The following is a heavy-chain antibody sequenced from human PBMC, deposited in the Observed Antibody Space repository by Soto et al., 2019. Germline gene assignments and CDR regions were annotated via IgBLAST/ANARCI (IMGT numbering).Heavy chain of an antibody. D-gene: IGHD2-15*01. CDR3: ARGYCSGGSRGHMGMSWFDP. CDR2: IIPILGIA. Sequence: SVKVSCKASGGTFSSYTISWVQQAPGQGLEWMGRIIPILGIANYAQKFQGRVTITADKSTSTAYMELSSLRSEDTAVYYCARGYCSGGSRGHMGMSWFDPWGQGTLVTVSS. CDR1: GGTFSSYT. V-gene: IGHV1-69*02. J-gene: IGHJ5*02.